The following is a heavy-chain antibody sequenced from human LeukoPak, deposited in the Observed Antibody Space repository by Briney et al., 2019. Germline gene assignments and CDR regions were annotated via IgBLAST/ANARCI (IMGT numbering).Heavy chain of an antibody. J-gene: IGHJ4*02. V-gene: IGHV4-39*01. CDR2: IYYSGST. D-gene: IGHD6-19*01. CDR1: DGSISSSSYY. Sequence: SETLSLTCIVSDGSISSSSYYWGWIRQPPGKGLEWIGSIYYSGSTYYNPSLKSRVTISVDTSKNQFSLKLSSVTAADTAVYYCARRGEAAVAGTGGFDYWGQGTLVTVSS. CDR3: ARRGEAAVAGTGGFDY.